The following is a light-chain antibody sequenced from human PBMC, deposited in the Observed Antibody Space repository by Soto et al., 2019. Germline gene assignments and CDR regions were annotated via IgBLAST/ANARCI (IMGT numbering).Light chain of an antibody. CDR2: AAS. CDR3: PESYSSPRM. V-gene: IGKV1-39*01. CDR1: QSISSY. Sequence: DLQMTKSPSSLSAAVGDRITITCRASQSISSYLNWYQQKPGKAPKVLIYAASSLQSGVPSRFSGSGSWTDFTLTISSLQAEDFAPYYFPESYSSPRMFGQGTKVDIK. J-gene: IGKJ1*01.